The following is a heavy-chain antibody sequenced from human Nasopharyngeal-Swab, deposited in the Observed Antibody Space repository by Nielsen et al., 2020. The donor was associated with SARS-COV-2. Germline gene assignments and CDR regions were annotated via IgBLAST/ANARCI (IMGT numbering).Heavy chain of an antibody. Sequence: SETLSLTCTVSGGSIGSSTYYWAWIRQPPGKGLEWIGSIYYGGSTYYNPSPKSRVTISVDTSKNQFSLKLSSVTAADTAVYYCATLSSSWYEYYFDYWGQGTLVTVSS. CDR3: ATLSSSWYEYYFDY. CDR1: GGSIGSSTYY. CDR2: IYYGGST. V-gene: IGHV4-39*01. D-gene: IGHD6-13*01. J-gene: IGHJ4*02.